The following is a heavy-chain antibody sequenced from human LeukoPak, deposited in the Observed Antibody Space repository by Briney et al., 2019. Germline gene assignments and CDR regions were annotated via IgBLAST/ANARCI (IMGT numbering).Heavy chain of an antibody. Sequence: GGSLRLSCAASGFTFSSYWMSWVRQAPGKGLEWVANINQDGSEKYYVDSVKGRFTISRDNAKNSLYLQMNSLRAEDTAVYYCARVTYWTVTPPGYWGQGTLVTVSS. V-gene: IGHV3-7*01. CDR1: GFTFSSYW. CDR2: INQDGSEK. J-gene: IGHJ4*02. D-gene: IGHD4-17*01. CDR3: ARVTYWTVTPPGY.